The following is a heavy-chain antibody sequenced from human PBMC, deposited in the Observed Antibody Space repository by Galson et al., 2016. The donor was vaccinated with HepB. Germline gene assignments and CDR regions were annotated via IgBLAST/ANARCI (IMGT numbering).Heavy chain of an antibody. J-gene: IGHJ5*02. CDR1: GYSFTNHW. CDR3: ARRRAVRGWGLDP. V-gene: IGHV5-10-1*01. D-gene: IGHD3-16*01. CDR2: IDPGDSNT. Sequence: QSGAEVKMPGAPLRISCKGSGYSFTNHWITWVRQMPGKGLEWMGRIDPGDSNTDYSPSFQGHVTLSVDKSISVFYLQWSSLKASDTATYYCARRRAVRGWGLDPWGQGTLVTVSS.